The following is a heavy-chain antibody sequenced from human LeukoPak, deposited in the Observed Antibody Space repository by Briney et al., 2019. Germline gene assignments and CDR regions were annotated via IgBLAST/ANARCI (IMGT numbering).Heavy chain of an antibody. CDR3: ARRSSGSSLFDP. D-gene: IGHD3-10*01. J-gene: IGHJ5*02. V-gene: IGHV4-59*08. CDR1: GGSISNYF. Sequence: SETLSLTCTVSGGSISNYFWSWIRQSPGKELEWIGYIYYSGSTNYNPSLKSRVTISVDTSKNQFSLKLTSVTAADTAVYYCARRSSGSSLFDPWGQGTLVTVSS. CDR2: IYYSGST.